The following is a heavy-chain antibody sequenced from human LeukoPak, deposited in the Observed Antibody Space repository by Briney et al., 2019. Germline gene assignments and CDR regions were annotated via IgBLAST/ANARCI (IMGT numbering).Heavy chain of an antibody. V-gene: IGHV3-48*01. D-gene: IGHD3-9*01. J-gene: IGHJ4*02. CDR1: GFTFNTYS. Sequence: GGSLRLSCAASGFTFNTYSMNWVRQAPGKGLEWLSYVKSGNYDIQYADSVTGRFTVSRDSATNSLYLQMNDLKAEDTAVYYCARDSDWAFDYWGQGTLVTVSS. CDR2: VKSGNYDI. CDR3: ARDSDWAFDY.